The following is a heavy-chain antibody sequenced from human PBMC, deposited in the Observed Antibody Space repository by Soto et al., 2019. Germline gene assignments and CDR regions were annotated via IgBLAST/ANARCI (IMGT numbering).Heavy chain of an antibody. V-gene: IGHV4-39*01. CDR3: ARRNGSSSRHYYYYYGMDV. CDR2: IYYSGST. Sequence: SETLSLTCTVSGGSISSSSYYWGWIRQPPGKGLEWIGSIYYSGSTYYNLSLKSRVTISVDTSKNQFSLKLSSVTAADTAVYFCARRNGSSSRHYYYYYGMDVWGQGTTVTVSS. CDR1: GGSISSSSYY. D-gene: IGHD6-13*01. J-gene: IGHJ6*01.